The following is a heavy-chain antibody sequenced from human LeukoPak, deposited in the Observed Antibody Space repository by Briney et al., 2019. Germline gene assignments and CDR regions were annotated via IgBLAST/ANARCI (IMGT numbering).Heavy chain of an antibody. J-gene: IGHJ4*02. D-gene: IGHD1-26*01. CDR3: ARESPRREWELSTLFDY. CDR2: IYYSGTT. Sequence: SETLSLTCTVSGASISSSNYFWGWIRQPPGKGLEWIGSIYYSGTTYYTPSLRSRVTISVDTSKNHFSLKLNSATAADTAVYYCARESPRREWELSTLFDYWDQGTLVTVSS. CDR1: GASISSSNYF. V-gene: IGHV4-39*07.